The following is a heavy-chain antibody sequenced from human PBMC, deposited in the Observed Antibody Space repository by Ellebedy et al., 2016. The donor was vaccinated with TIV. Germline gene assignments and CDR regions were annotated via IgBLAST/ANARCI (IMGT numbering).Heavy chain of an antibody. CDR3: ASELVGTTDFDY. Sequence: GESLKISCAASGFTFSIYGMHWVRQAPGKGLEWVGIIWHVGSHSYYAEPVKDRFTISRDNSKNTVDLQMNSLRADDTAVYYCASELVGTTDFDYWGQGTLVTVSS. J-gene: IGHJ4*02. V-gene: IGHV3-33*01. CDR1: GFTFSIYG. D-gene: IGHD1-26*01. CDR2: IWHVGSHS.